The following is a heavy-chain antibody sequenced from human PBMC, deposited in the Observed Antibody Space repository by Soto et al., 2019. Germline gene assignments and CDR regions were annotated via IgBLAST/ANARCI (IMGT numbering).Heavy chain of an antibody. CDR3: AREYCSGGSCYAYFDY. V-gene: IGHV1-18*01. CDR2: ISAYNGNT. Sequence: ASVKVSCKASGYTFTSYGISWVRQAPGQGLEWMGWISAYNGNTNYAQKLQGRVTMTTDTSTSTAYMELRSLRSDDTAVYYCAREYCSGGSCYAYFDYWGQGTLVTVSS. D-gene: IGHD2-15*01. J-gene: IGHJ4*02. CDR1: GYTFTSYG.